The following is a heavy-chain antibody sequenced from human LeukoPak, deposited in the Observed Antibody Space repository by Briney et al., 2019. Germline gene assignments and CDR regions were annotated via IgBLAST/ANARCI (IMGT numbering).Heavy chain of an antibody. CDR1: GGSISSSRYY. V-gene: IGHV4-39*01. Sequence: SETLSFTCTVSGGSISSSRYYWGWIRQPPGKGLEWIGSIYYSGSTYYNPSLKSRVTISVDTSKNQFSLKLSSVTAADTAVYYCARYSPGPPPAFDIWGQGTMVTVSS. D-gene: IGHD1-14*01. CDR2: IYYSGST. CDR3: ARYSPGPPPAFDI. J-gene: IGHJ3*02.